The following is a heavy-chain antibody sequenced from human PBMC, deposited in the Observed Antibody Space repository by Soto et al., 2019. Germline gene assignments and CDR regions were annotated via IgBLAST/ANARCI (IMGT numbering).Heavy chain of an antibody. CDR3: ARGNTSWTTRFDP. D-gene: IGHD2-2*01. V-gene: IGHV4-31*02. CDR2: IYYSGST. CDR1: GGSISSGGYY. J-gene: IGHJ5*02. Sequence: SETLSLTWTVSGGSISSGGYYWSWIRQHPGKGLEWIGYIYYSGSTYYNPSLKSRVTISVDTSKNQFSLKLSSVTAADTAVYYCARGNTSWTTRFDPWGQGTLVTVSS.